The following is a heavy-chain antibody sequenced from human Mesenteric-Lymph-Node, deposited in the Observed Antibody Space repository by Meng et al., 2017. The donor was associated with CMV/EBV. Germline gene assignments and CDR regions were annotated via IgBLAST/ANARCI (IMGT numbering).Heavy chain of an antibody. CDR3: ARLVVVPAARGWFDP. J-gene: IGHJ5*02. CDR2: IYYSGST. CDR1: GGSISSYY. Sequence: SETLSLTCTVSGGSISSYYWSWIRQPPGKGLEWIGYIYYSGSTNYNPSLKSRVTISVDTSKNQFSLKLSSVTAADTAVYYCARLVVVPAARGWFDPWGQGTLVTVPQ. D-gene: IGHD2-2*01. V-gene: IGHV4-59*01.